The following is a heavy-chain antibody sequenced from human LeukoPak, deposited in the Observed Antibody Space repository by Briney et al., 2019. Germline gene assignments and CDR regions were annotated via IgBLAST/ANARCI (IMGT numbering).Heavy chain of an antibody. Sequence: ASVKVSFTSSGYTFTGYYMRWVRQAPGQGLEWIGWVNPNSGGTNYAQNFQGRVTMTRDTSISTAYMELSRMRSDDTAVYYCARSRASVGTSTYSDYWGQGTLVTVSS. V-gene: IGHV1-2*02. CDR2: VNPNSGGT. CDR3: ARSRASVGTSTYSDY. CDR1: GYTFTGYY. D-gene: IGHD1-26*01. J-gene: IGHJ4*02.